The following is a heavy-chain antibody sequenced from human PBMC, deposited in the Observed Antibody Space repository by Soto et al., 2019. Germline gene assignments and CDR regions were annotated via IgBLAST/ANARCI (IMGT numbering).Heavy chain of an antibody. V-gene: IGHV3-23*01. Sequence: PGGSLRLSCAASGFTFSSYAMSWVRQAPWKGLEWVSAISGSGGSTYYADSVKGRFTISRDNSKNTLYLQMNSLRAEDTAVYYCAKGPHPRYSSSWPYFQHWGQGTLVTVSS. CDR1: GFTFSSYA. J-gene: IGHJ1*01. CDR2: ISGSGGST. CDR3: AKGPHPRYSSSWPYFQH. D-gene: IGHD6-13*01.